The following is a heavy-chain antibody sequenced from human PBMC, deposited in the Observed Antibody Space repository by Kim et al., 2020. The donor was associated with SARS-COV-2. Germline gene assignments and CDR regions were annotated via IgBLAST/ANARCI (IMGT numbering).Heavy chain of an antibody. Sequence: RGSLRLSCATSGFRFRGYAMTWVRQAPGRGLEWVSAINGAGGSISYANSVKGRFTISRDNSNGTLYLLMNSLRVEDTAVYYCARGDDRPDVGSEGTTVTVSS. CDR3: ARGDDRPDV. CDR1: GFRFRGYA. V-gene: IGHV3-23*01. D-gene: IGHD2-21*01. CDR2: INGAGGSI. J-gene: IGHJ6*04.